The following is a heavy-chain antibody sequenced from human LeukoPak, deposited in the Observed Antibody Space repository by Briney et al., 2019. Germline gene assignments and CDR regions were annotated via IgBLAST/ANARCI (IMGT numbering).Heavy chain of an antibody. CDR3: AREGSPCYDSSGYDY. D-gene: IGHD3-22*01. Sequence: GGSLRLSCAASGFTFSSYWMSWVRQAPGKGLEWVANIKQDGSEKYYVDSVKGRFTISRDNAKNSLYLQMNSLRAEDTAVYYCAREGSPCYDSSGYDYWGQGTLVTVSS. V-gene: IGHV3-7*03. J-gene: IGHJ4*02. CDR2: IKQDGSEK. CDR1: GFTFSSYW.